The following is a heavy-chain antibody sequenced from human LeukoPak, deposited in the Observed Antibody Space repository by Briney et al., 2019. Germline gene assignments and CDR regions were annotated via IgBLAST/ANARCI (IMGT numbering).Heavy chain of an antibody. CDR2: IWYDGSNK. J-gene: IGHJ6*04. CDR3: ARRTYMVRAYGMDG. V-gene: IGHV3-33*01. D-gene: IGHD3-10*01. CDR1: GFTFSSYG. Sequence: GRSLRLSCAASGFTFSSYGMHWVRQAQGRGLEGVAVIWYDGSNKYYADSVNGRITISRDNSQTALYLQMSSLSAEDTAVYYCARRTYMVRAYGMDGWVKGTTVTDSS.